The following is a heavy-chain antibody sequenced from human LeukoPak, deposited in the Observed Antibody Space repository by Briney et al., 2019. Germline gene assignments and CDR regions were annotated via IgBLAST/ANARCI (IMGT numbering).Heavy chain of an antibody. CDR2: IYYSGST. J-gene: IGHJ6*04. V-gene: IGHV4-31*03. D-gene: IGHD2-2*01. CDR3: ARDLDCSSTSCYLGPPDV. Sequence: SETLFLTCTVSGGSISSGGYYWSWIRQHPGKGLEWIGYIYYSGSTYYSPSLKSRVTIPVDTSKNQFSLKLSSVTAADTAVYYCARDLDCSSTSCYLGPPDVWGKGTTVTVSS. CDR1: GGSISSGGYY.